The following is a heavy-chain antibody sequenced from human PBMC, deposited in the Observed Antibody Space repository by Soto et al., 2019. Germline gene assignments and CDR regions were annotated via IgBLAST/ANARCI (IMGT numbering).Heavy chain of an antibody. CDR3: ARHLKGRSWSYDAFDI. V-gene: IGHV5-51*01. CDR1: GYSFTSYW. J-gene: IGHJ3*02. Sequence: GESLKISCKGSGYSFTSYWIGWVRQMPGKGLEWMGIIYPGDSNTNYSPSFQGHVTISAEKPISTAFLQWSSLKASDTAIFYCARHLKGRSWSYDAFDIWGQGTMVT. D-gene: IGHD6-13*01. CDR2: IYPGDSNT.